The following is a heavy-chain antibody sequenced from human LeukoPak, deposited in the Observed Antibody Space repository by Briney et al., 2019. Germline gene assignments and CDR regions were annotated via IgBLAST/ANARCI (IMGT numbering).Heavy chain of an antibody. V-gene: IGHV3-30-3*01. J-gene: IGHJ1*01. D-gene: IGHD6-13*01. CDR2: ISYDGSNK. CDR1: GFTFSSYA. Sequence: QPGGSLRLSCAASGFTFSSYAMHWVRQAPGKGLEWVAVISYDGSNKYYADSVKGRFTISRDNAKNSLYLQMNSLRAEDTGVYYCARVGSSWIEYFHHWGQGTLVTVSS. CDR3: ARVGSSWIEYFHH.